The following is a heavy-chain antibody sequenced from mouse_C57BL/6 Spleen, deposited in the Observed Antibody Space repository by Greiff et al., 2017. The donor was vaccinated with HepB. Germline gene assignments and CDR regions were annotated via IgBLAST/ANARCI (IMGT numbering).Heavy chain of an antibody. J-gene: IGHJ3*01. Sequence: QVQLQQSGPELVKPGASVKISCKASGYAFSSSWMNWVKQRPGKGLEWIGRIYPGDGDTNYNGKFKGKATLTADKSSSTAYMQLSSLTFEDSAVYFCARSTSSYDYDVGFAYWGQGTLVTVSA. D-gene: IGHD2-4*01. CDR2: IYPGDGDT. CDR1: GYAFSSSW. CDR3: ARSTSSYDYDVGFAY. V-gene: IGHV1-82*01.